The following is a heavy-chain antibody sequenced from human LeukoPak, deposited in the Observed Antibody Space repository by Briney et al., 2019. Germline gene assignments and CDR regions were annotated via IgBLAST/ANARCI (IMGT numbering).Heavy chain of an antibody. CDR1: GFTFSSYA. J-gene: IGHJ5*02. CDR3: ARDSYQDYYGRFDP. V-gene: IGHV3-23*01. D-gene: IGHD3-10*01. Sequence: GGSLRLSCAASGFTFSSYAMSWVRQAPGKGLEWVSAISGSGGSTYYADSVNGRFTISRDNSENTLYLQMNGLTAEDTAMYYCARDSYQDYYGRFDPWGQGTLVIVSS. CDR2: ISGSGGST.